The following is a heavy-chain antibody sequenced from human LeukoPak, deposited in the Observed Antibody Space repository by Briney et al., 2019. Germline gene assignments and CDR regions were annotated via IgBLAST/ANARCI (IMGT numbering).Heavy chain of an antibody. Sequence: ASVKVSCKVSGYTFTDYYMHWVQQAPGKGLEWMGLVDPEDGETIYAEKLQSRVTITADTSTNTAYMGLSSVRSEETAVYYCATSYGSGSYYNGAFDIWGQGTMVTVSS. CDR1: GYTFTDYY. CDR3: ATSYGSGSYYNGAFDI. V-gene: IGHV1-69-2*01. CDR2: VDPEDGET. J-gene: IGHJ3*02. D-gene: IGHD3-10*01.